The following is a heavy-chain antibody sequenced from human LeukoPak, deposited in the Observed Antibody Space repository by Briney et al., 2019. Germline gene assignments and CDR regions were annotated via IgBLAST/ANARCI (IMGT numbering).Heavy chain of an antibody. CDR3: AKLKRDLPPFDY. CDR2: ISGSGGST. V-gene: IGHV3-23*01. Sequence: GGSLRLSCAASGFTFSDYYMSWIRQAPGKGLEWVSVISGSGGSTYYADSVKGRFTIFRDNSKSTLYLQMNSLRAEDTAVYYCAKLKRDLPPFDYWGPGTLVTVSS. CDR1: GFTFSDYY. J-gene: IGHJ4*02.